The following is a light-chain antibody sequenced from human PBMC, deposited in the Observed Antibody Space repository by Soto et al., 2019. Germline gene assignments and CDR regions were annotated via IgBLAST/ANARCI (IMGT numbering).Light chain of an antibody. CDR1: SSNIGNNY. CDR2: RNN. J-gene: IGLJ3*02. Sequence: QSVLTQPPSASGTPGQRVAISCSGSSSNIGNNYLFWYQQLPGTAPKLLIFRNNHRPSGVPDRFSGSKSGTSASLAISGLRSEDEADYYCAAWDDSLSGWVFGGGTKLTVL. CDR3: AAWDDSLSGWV. V-gene: IGLV1-47*01.